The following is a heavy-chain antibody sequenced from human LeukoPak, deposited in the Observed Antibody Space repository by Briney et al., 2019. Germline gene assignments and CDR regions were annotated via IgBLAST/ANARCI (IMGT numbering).Heavy chain of an antibody. CDR2: IYWNDHK. CDR3: ARHYYARGEDQYYMDV. CDR1: GFSLSTSGVG. V-gene: IGHV2-5*01. Sequence: SGPTLVNPTQTLTLTCTFSGFSLSTSGVGVGWIRQPPGKALEWLAVIYWNDHKRYSPSLKNRLTITKDTSENQVVLIMTNMDPVDTVTYYSARHYYARGEDQYYMDVWGKGTTVTISS. J-gene: IGHJ6*03. D-gene: IGHD3-22*01.